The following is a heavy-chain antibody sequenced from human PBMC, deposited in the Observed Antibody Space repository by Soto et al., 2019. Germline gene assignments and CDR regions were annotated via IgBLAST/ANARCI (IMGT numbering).Heavy chain of an antibody. CDR3: ARERPLAAAGDSRGMDV. Sequence: YEPLSLTRTFSGCCIRTVGRSSFRQHPGEGLEWFGYIYSSGSTNHNHSLKSRVTISVDTSKNQLSMKLSSVTAADTAVYYCARERPLAAAGDSRGMDVWGQGNTVT. CDR2: IYSSGST. J-gene: IGHJ6*02. V-gene: IGHV4-59*01. CDR1: GCCIRTVG. D-gene: IGHD6-13*01.